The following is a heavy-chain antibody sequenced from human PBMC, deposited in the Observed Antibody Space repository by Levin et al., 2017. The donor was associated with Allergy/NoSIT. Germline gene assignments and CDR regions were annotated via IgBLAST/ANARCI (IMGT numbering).Heavy chain of an antibody. CDR2: ISYDGSNK. J-gene: IGHJ4*02. D-gene: IGHD3-22*01. Sequence: GESLKISCAASGFTFSSYAMHWVRQAPGKGLEWVAVISYDGSNKYYADSVKGRFTISRDNSKNTLYLQMNSLRAEDTAVYYCARSSNYYDSSGYLPYWGQGTLVTVSS. CDR1: GFTFSSYA. V-gene: IGHV3-30*04. CDR3: ARSSNYYDSSGYLPY.